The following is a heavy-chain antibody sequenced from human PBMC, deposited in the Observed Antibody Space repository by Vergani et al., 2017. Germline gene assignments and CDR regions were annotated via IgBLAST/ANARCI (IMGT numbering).Heavy chain of an antibody. D-gene: IGHD2-21*01. CDR1: GYSIGSGFY. CDR3: ARSQGDYWYFGL. J-gene: IGHJ2*01. Sequence: QVRLEESGPGLVKPSETLSLTCSVSGYSIGSGFYWAWIRQSPGEGLQWLTSIHNRGKTYHNPSLKSRVSVSLDTSKNRFSLNLTSVTATDTAGYYCARSQGDYWYFGLWGPGSLVTVSS. CDR2: IHNRGKT. V-gene: IGHV4-38-2*01.